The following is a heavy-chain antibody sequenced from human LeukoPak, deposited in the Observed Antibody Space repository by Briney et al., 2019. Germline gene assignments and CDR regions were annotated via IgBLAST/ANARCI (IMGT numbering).Heavy chain of an antibody. J-gene: IGHJ5*02. D-gene: IGHD1-26*01. CDR3: ARDNSVGDTAWWFDP. V-gene: IGHV3-23*01. CDR1: GFTFSSYA. Sequence: PGGSLRLSCAASGFTFSSYAMSWVRQAPGKGLEWVSVISDSGGSTYYADSVKGRLTLSRDNSKNTLYLQMNSLRAEDTAVYYCARDNSVGDTAWWFDPWGQGTLVTVSS. CDR2: ISDSGGST.